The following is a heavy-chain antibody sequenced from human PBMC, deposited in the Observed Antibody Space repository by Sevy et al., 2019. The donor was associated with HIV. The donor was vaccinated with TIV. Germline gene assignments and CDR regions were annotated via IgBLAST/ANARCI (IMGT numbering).Heavy chain of an antibody. CDR1: GFTFSSYT. CDR3: ARWVDYYDTSGLGDAFDI. Sequence: GGSLRLSCAASGFTFSSYTMTWFRQAAGKGLEWVSCISASGVTTYYADSVKGRFSISRENSEKTLYLQMNSLRAEDTAVYYCARWVDYYDTSGLGDAFDIWGQGTMVTVSS. J-gene: IGHJ3*02. V-gene: IGHV3-23*01. D-gene: IGHD3-22*01. CDR2: ISASGVTT.